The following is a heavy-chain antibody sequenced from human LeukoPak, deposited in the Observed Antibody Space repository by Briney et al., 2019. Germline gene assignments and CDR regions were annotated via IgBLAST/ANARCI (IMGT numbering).Heavy chain of an antibody. Sequence: PGGSLRLSCAASGFTFDNYAMRWVRQGPGKGLEWISLVSWNSGTIGYADSVKGRFTISRDNANNFLYLQMNSLRAEDTALYYCARAYKDRSLAGKKEFFQHWGQGTLVTVSS. J-gene: IGHJ1*01. CDR1: GFTFDNYA. CDR2: VSWNSGTI. CDR3: ARAYKDRSLAGKKEFFQH. V-gene: IGHV3-9*01. D-gene: IGHD6-19*01.